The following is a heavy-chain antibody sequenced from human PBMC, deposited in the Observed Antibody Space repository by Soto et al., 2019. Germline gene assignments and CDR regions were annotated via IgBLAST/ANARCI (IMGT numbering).Heavy chain of an antibody. CDR1: GYTLTSYG. CDR2: ISAYNGNT. Sequence: SLKVSCKASGYTLTSYGISWVRQDPGQGLEWMGWISAYNGNTNYAQKLQGRVTMTTDTSTSTAYMELRSLRSDDTAVYYCARFGLSCTNGVCENLNYYYGMDVWGQGTTVTASS. V-gene: IGHV1-18*01. D-gene: IGHD2-8*01. J-gene: IGHJ6*02. CDR3: ARFGLSCTNGVCENLNYYYGMDV.